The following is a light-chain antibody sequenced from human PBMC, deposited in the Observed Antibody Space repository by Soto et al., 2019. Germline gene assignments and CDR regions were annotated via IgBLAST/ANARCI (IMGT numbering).Light chain of an antibody. J-gene: IGKJ1*01. V-gene: IGKV1-5*01. CDR3: QQYNSYSPT. CDR1: QSISSW. Sequence: EIQMTQSPATLSASLGDRVTITCRASQSISSWLAWYQQKPGKSPKLLIYDASSLESGVPSRFSGSGSGTEFTLTISSLQPDDFATYYCQQYNSYSPTFGQGTKVDIK. CDR2: DAS.